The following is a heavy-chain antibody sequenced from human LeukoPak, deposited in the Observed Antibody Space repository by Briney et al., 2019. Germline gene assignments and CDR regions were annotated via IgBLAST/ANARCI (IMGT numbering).Heavy chain of an antibody. J-gene: IGHJ5*02. D-gene: IGHD3-22*01. Sequence: AVTVSCKTSGYTFTDYYIHWVRQAPGQGLEWVGWIYPNSGATDFAQKFQGRVTMTRDTSISTAYMELSRLRSDDTAVYYFARDPPPYDSGGWRFNWIDPWGQGTLVTVSS. CDR1: GYTFTDYY. CDR2: IYPNSGAT. CDR3: ARDPPPYDSGGWRFNWIDP. V-gene: IGHV1-2*02.